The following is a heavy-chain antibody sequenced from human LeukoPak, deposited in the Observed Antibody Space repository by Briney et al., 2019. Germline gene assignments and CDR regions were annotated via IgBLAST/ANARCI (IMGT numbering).Heavy chain of an antibody. CDR2: ISGSGGSS. CDR1: GFTFSSYA. J-gene: IGHJ4*02. Sequence: GGSLRLSCAASGFTFSSYAMSWVRQAPGKGLEWVSAISGSGGSSYYADSVKGRFTISRDNSKNTLYLQMNSLRAEDTAVYYCAKDCSVYSHYYFDYWGQGTLVTVSS. CDR3: AKDCSVYSHYYFDY. D-gene: IGHD4-11*01. V-gene: IGHV3-23*01.